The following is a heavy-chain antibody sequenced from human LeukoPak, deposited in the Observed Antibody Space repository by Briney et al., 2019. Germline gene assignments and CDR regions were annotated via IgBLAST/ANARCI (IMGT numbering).Heavy chain of an antibody. CDR1: GYTFTSYA. CDR3: AREDSSGWYAPFDY. J-gene: IGHJ4*02. V-gene: IGHV7-4-1*02. Sequence: GASVKVSCKASGYTFTSYAMNWVRQAPGQGLEWMGWINTNTGNPTYAQGFTGRFVFSLDTSVNTAYLQISSLKAEDTAVYYCAREDSSGWYAPFDYWGQGTLVTVSS. D-gene: IGHD6-19*01. CDR2: INTNTGNP.